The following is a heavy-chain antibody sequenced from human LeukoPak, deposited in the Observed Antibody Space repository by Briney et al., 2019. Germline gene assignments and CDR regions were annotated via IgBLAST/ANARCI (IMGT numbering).Heavy chain of an antibody. V-gene: IGHV4-4*02. CDR2: IYHSGST. CDR1: GSSISSSNW. Sequence: SGTLSLTCAVSGSSISSSNWWSWVRPPPGKGLEWIGEIYHSGSTNYNPSLKSRVTISVDKSKNQFSLKLSSVTAADTAVYYCAREIDSSGWYVRWFDPWGQGTLVTVSS. J-gene: IGHJ5*02. CDR3: AREIDSSGWYVRWFDP. D-gene: IGHD6-19*01.